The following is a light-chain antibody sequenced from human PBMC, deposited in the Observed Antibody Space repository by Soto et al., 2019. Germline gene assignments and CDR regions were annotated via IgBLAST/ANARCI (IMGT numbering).Light chain of an antibody. CDR1: QTISSW. J-gene: IGKJ1*01. V-gene: IGKV1-5*03. CDR2: KAS. CDR3: QHYNSYSEA. Sequence: DIHMTQSPSTLSGSVVDIVTITCRASQTISSWLAWYQQKPGKAPKLLIYKASTLKSGVPSRFSGSGSGTEFTLTISSLQPDDFATYYCQHYNSYSEAFGQGTKV.